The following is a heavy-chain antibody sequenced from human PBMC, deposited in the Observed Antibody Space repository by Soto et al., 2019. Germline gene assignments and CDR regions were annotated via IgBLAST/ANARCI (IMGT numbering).Heavy chain of an antibody. D-gene: IGHD2-2*01. CDR2: IYWDDDE. Sequence: QITLKESGPTLVKPTQTLTLTCTFSGFSLSTSGVAVGWIRQPPGKALEWLALIYWDDDERYSPSLKTRLTITKDTANIRVFLTMTNMDPVDTATYYCARRTADCIGTDCYHWFDPWGQGTLVTVSS. CDR3: ARRTADCIGTDCYHWFDP. V-gene: IGHV2-5*02. CDR1: GFSLSTSGVA. J-gene: IGHJ5*02.